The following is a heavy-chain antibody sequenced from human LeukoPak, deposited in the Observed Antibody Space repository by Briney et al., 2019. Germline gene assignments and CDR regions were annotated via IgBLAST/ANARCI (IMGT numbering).Heavy chain of an antibody. CDR2: IIPIFGTA. D-gene: IGHD3-22*01. CDR1: GGTFSSYA. Sequence: ASVKVSCKASGGTFSSYAISWVRQAPGQGLEWMGGIIPIFGTANYAQKFQGRVTITADESTSTAYMELRSLRSDDTAVYYCARDSYYYDSSGPESFDYWGQGTLVTVSS. CDR3: ARDSYYYDSSGPESFDY. J-gene: IGHJ4*02. V-gene: IGHV1-69*13.